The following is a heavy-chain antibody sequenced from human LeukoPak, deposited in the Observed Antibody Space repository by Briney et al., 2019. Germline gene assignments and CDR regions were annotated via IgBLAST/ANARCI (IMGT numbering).Heavy chain of an antibody. D-gene: IGHD2-2*01. CDR1: GFTFSSYS. Sequence: PGESLKISCAASGFTFSSYSMPWVRQAPGKGLEWVAVIWYDGSNKYYSDSVKGRFTISRDNSKNTLYLQMNSLRAEDTAVYYCARVLVSAATSRYYYYGMDVWGQGTTVTVSS. V-gene: IGHV3-33*01. J-gene: IGHJ6*02. CDR2: IWYDGSNK. CDR3: ARVLVSAATSRYYYYGMDV.